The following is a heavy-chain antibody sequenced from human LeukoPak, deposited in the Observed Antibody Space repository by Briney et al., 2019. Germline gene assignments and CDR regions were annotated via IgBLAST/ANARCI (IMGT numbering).Heavy chain of an antibody. J-gene: IGHJ4*02. D-gene: IGHD6-19*01. CDR3: ATRQWLAPPPDS. Sequence: GGPLRLSCAASGFTLSAYWMHWVRHAPGKGLVWVSRVKYDGSTTTYADSVKGRFTISRDNADNTMFLQMNSVRDEDTAVYYCATRQWLAPPPDSWGQGTPVTVSS. CDR1: GFTLSAYW. CDR2: VKYDGSTT. V-gene: IGHV3-74*01.